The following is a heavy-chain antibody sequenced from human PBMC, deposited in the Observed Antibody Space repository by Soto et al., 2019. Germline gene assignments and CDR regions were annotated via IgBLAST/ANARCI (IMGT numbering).Heavy chain of an antibody. CDR2: INPSGGST. D-gene: IGHD1-26*01. CDR1: GSTFTSYY. CDR3: ARAGRGYSGSYSDYYYGMDV. J-gene: IGHJ6*02. Sequence: ASVRVSCVASGSTFTSYYMHWVRQATRQGLEWMGIINPSGGSTSYAQKFQGRVTMTRDTSTSTVYMELSSLRSEDTAVYYCARAGRGYSGSYSDYYYGMDVWGQGTTVTAP. V-gene: IGHV1-46*01.